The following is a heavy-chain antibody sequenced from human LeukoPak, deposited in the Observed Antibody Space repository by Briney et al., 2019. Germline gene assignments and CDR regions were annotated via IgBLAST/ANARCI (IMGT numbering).Heavy chain of an antibody. D-gene: IGHD3-22*01. CDR3: ARGHYYDSSGYYTYDAFDI. CDR1: GGSISNYY. V-gene: IGHV4-59*12. Sequence: SETLSLTCTVSGGSISNYYWSWIRQPPGKGLEWIGYIYYSGSANYNPSLKSRVTMSVDTSKNQFSLKLSSVTAADTAVYYCARGHYYDSSGYYTYDAFDIWGQGIMVTVSS. CDR2: IYYSGSA. J-gene: IGHJ3*02.